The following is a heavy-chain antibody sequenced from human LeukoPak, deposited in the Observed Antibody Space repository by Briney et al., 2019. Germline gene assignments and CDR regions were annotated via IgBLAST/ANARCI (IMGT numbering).Heavy chain of an antibody. J-gene: IGHJ4*02. CDR3: ARDLDYGGNSFDY. V-gene: IGHV3-48*01. CDR2: ISSSSSTI. Sequence: GGSLRLSCAASGFTFSSYAMSWVRQAPGKGLEWVSYISSSSSTIYYADSVKGRFTISRDNAKNSLYLQMNSLRAEDTAVYYCARDLDYGGNSFDYWGQGTLVTVSS. CDR1: GFTFSSYA. D-gene: IGHD4-23*01.